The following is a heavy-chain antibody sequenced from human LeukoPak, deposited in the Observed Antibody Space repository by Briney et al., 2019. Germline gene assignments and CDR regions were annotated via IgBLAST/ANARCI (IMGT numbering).Heavy chain of an antibody. CDR1: GCTFSSYA. CDR2: VDPEDGET. V-gene: IGHV1-69-2*01. CDR3: ATVNCSGGSCQDNDAFDI. Sequence: GASVKVSCKASGCTFSSYAISWVRQAPGKGLEWMGLVDPEDGETIYAEKFQGRVTITADTSTDTAYMELISLSSEDTAVYYCATVNCSGGSCQDNDAFDIWGQGTMVTVSS. D-gene: IGHD2-15*01. J-gene: IGHJ3*02.